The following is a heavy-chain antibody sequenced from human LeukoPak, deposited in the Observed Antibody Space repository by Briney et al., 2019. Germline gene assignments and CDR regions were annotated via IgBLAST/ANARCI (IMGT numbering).Heavy chain of an antibody. CDR1: GSTFSSYA. J-gene: IGHJ6*02. CDR3: ARDIVVVPAAIPSWHYYYGMDV. Sequence: GGSLRLSCAASGSTFSSYAMHWVRQAPGKGLEWVAVISYDGSNKYYADSVKGRFTISRDNSKNTLYLQMNSLRAEDTAVYYCARDIVVVPAAIPSWHYYYGMDVWGQGTTVIVSS. CDR2: ISYDGSNK. D-gene: IGHD2-2*01. V-gene: IGHV3-30-3*01.